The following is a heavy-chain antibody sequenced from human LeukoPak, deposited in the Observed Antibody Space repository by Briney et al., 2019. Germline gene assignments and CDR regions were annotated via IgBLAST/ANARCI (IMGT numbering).Heavy chain of an antibody. Sequence: ASVKVSCKASGYTFTGYYMHWVRQAPGQGLEWMGIINPSGGSTSYAQKFQGRVTMTTDTSTSTAYMELRSLRSDDTAVYYCARVLGPGYFDYWGQGTLVTVSS. CDR1: GYTFTGYY. V-gene: IGHV1-46*01. CDR3: ARVLGPGYFDY. J-gene: IGHJ4*02. D-gene: IGHD6-13*01. CDR2: INPSGGST.